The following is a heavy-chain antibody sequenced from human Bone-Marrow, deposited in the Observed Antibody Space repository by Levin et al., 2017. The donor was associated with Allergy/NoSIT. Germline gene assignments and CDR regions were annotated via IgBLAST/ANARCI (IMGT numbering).Heavy chain of an antibody. CDR2: IYYSGST. Sequence: ESLKISCTVSGGSISSSSYYWGWIRQPPGKGLEWIGSIYYSGSTYYNPSLKSRVTISVDTSKNQFSLKLSSVTAADTAVYYCARHLGGWVDYWGQGTLVTVSS. CDR3: ARHLGGWVDY. D-gene: IGHD6-19*01. J-gene: IGHJ4*02. V-gene: IGHV4-39*01. CDR1: GGSISSSSYY.